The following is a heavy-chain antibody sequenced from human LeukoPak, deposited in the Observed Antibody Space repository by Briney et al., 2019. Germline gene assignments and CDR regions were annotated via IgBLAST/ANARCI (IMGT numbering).Heavy chain of an antibody. CDR3: VKGTRSWFGELFDY. D-gene: IGHD3-10*01. V-gene: IGHV3-23*01. CDR1: GFTFSTYA. J-gene: IGHJ4*02. CDR2: ISGSGGST. Sequence: GGSLRLSCAASGFTFSTYAMTWVRQALGKGLEWVSSISGSGGSTYYADSVKGRFTISRDNSKDPLYLQMNSLRAEDTAVYYCVKGTRSWFGELFDYWGQGILVTVSS.